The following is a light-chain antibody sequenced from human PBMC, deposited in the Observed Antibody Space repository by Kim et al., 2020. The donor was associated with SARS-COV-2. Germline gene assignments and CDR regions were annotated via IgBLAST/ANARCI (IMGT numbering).Light chain of an antibody. CDR1: RDVSSNH. CDR2: GAS. V-gene: IGKV3-20*01. CDR3: QQYASSPGT. J-gene: IGKJ2*01. Sequence: TPGEGTTHSSRASRDVSSNHVAWYQQKPGQPPRLLIYGASTRATGIPDRFSGSVSETDFTLTISRLEPEDFAVYYCQQYASSPGTFGQGTKLEI.